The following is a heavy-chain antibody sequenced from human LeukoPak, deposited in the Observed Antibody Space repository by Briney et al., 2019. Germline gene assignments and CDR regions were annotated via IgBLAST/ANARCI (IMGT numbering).Heavy chain of an antibody. J-gene: IGHJ4*02. Sequence: SETLSLTCTVSGYSISSGYYWSWIRPPPGKGLEWIATINHSGVTYYNPSLKSRVTMSVDTSKTQFSLNLGSVTAASTAVYYCARYTANTAGYSFDFWGQGALVTVSS. D-gene: IGHD3-22*01. V-gene: IGHV4-38-2*02. CDR1: GYSISSGYY. CDR3: ARYTANTAGYSFDF. CDR2: INHSGVT.